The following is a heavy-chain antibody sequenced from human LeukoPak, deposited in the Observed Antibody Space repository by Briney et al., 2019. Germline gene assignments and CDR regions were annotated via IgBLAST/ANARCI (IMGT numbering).Heavy chain of an antibody. V-gene: IGHV3-53*01. CDR2: IYSGGNT. J-gene: IGHJ4*02. CDR1: GFTASSNN. Sequence: GGSLRLSCAASGFTASSNNMNWVRQAPGKGLEWVSVIYSGGNTSYADSVKGRFTISRDNSKNTLYLQMNSLRAEDTAVYYCAKEAVARYYFDYWGQGTLVTVSS. D-gene: IGHD6-19*01. CDR3: AKEAVARYYFDY.